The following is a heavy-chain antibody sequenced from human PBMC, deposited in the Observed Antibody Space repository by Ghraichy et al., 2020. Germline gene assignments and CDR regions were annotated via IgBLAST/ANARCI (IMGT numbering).Heavy chain of an antibody. J-gene: IGHJ6*03. CDR2: ISHSGST. D-gene: IGHD2-2*01. CDR3: ARGRREYQLPGRQHGYYYYYYMDV. Sequence: PGGGLGWRGEISHSGSTNYNPSLKSRVTISVDTSKNQFSLKLSSVTAADTAVYYCARGRREYQLPGRQHGYYYYYYMDVWGKGTTVTVSS. V-gene: IGHV4-34*01.